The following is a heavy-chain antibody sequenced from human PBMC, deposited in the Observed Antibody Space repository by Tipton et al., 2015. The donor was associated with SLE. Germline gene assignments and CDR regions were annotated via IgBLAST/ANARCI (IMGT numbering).Heavy chain of an antibody. D-gene: IGHD3-10*01. CDR1: GGSFSGYY. CDR3: ARGGTQDTFDY. V-gene: IGHV4-34*01. J-gene: IGHJ4*02. Sequence: TLSLTCAVYGGSFSGYYWSWIRQPPGKGLEWIGEINHSGSTNYNPSLKSRVTISVDTSKNQFSLKLSSVTAADTAAYYCARGGTQDTFDYWGQGTLVTVSS. CDR2: INHSGST.